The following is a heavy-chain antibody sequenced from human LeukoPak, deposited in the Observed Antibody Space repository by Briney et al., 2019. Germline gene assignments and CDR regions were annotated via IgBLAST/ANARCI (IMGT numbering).Heavy chain of an antibody. CDR2: ISYDGSNK. V-gene: IGHV3-30-3*02. Sequence: XGSLRLSCAASGFTFSSYAMHWVRQAPGKGLEWVAVISYDGSNKYYADSVKGRFTISRDNPKNTLYLQMNTLRAEDTAVYYCTKTGGPWDWGQGTLVTVSS. CDR1: GFTFSSYA. CDR3: TKTGGPWD. J-gene: IGHJ4*02. D-gene: IGHD7-27*01.